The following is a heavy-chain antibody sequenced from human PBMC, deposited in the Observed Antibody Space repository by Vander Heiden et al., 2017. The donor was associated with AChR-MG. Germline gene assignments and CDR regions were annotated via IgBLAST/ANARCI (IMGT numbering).Heavy chain of an antibody. CDR1: GFTFSSHA. CDR3: AKDRGRIRITFGRPFDY. CDR2: ISGSGGST. V-gene: IGHV3-23*01. J-gene: IGHJ4*02. D-gene: IGHD3-16*01. Sequence: EVQLLESGGGLVQPGGSLRLSCAASGFTFSSHAMSWVRQAPGKGLEWVSAISGSGGSTYYADSVKGRFTISRDNSKNTLYLQMNSLRAEDTAVYYCAKDRGRIRITFGRPFDYWGQGTLVTVSS.